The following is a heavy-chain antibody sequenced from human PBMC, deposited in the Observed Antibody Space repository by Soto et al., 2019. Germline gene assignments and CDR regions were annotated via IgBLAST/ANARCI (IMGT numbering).Heavy chain of an antibody. J-gene: IGHJ4*02. V-gene: IGHV3-30*04. D-gene: IGHD1-26*01. CDR1: GFTFSSYA. CDR3: ARVPPIVGGLDY. CDR2: ISFDGKNK. Sequence: GSLRLSCAASGFTFSSYAMHWVRQAPGKGLEWVTVISFDGKNKYYADSVKGRFTISRDDSKNTLYLQMNSLRAEDTAVYYCARVPPIVGGLDYWGQGTLVTVSS.